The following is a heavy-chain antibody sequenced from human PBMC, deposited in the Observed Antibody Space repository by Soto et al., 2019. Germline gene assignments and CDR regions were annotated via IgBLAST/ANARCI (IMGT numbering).Heavy chain of an antibody. Sequence: QVQLVQSGAEVKKPGASVKVSCKTSGYTFITYGVSWVRQAPGQGLEGMGWISAYNGDTNYAQNLQVRDTMTTHTSRTTAYMELTSLRSDDTPVYYCVRGGGGATNLKLQFWGQGTLVAVCS. D-gene: IGHD1-26*01. CDR2: ISAYNGDT. CDR1: GYTFITYG. V-gene: IGHV1-18*01. CDR3: VRGGGGATNLKLQF. J-gene: IGHJ4*02.